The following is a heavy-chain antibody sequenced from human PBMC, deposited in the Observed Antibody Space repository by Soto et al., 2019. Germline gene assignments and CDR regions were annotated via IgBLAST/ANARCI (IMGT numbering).Heavy chain of an antibody. CDR3: ARVPTYGTDYYGMDV. D-gene: IGHD4-17*01. CDR1: GGSISSGDYY. CDR2: IYYSGST. Sequence: SETLSLTCTVSGGSISSGDYYWSWIRQPPGKGLEWIGYIYYSGSTYYNPSLKSRVTISVDTSKNQFSLKLSSVTAADTAVYYCARVPTYGTDYYGMDVWGQGTTVTVSS. V-gene: IGHV4-30-4*01. J-gene: IGHJ6*02.